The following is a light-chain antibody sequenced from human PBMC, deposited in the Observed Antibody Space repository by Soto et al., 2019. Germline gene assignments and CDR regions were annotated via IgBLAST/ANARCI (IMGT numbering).Light chain of an antibody. CDR2: SNN. CDR3: AAWDDSLNGWV. CDR1: SSNIGSNT. Sequence: QSVLTQPPSASGTPGQRVTISCSGSSSNIGSNTVNWYQQLPGRAPKLLIYSNNQRPSGVPDRFSGSKSGTSASLAISGLQSEDEADYYCAAWDDSLNGWVFGGGTQLTVL. J-gene: IGLJ3*02. V-gene: IGLV1-44*01.